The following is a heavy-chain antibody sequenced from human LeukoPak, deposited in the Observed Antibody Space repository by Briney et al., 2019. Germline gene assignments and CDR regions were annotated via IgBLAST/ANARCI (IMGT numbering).Heavy chain of an antibody. CDR1: GFTFSSYS. J-gene: IGHJ3*02. D-gene: IGHD1-1*01. CDR2: ISGSGGST. Sequence: GGSLRLSCAASGFTFSSYSMNWVRQAPGKGLEWVSAISGSGGSTYYADSVKGRFTISRDNSKNTLYLQMNSLRAEDTAVYYCAKDLSGPPPPFTTGTTGDAFDIWGQGTMVTVSS. V-gene: IGHV3-23*01. CDR3: AKDLSGPPPPFTTGTTGDAFDI.